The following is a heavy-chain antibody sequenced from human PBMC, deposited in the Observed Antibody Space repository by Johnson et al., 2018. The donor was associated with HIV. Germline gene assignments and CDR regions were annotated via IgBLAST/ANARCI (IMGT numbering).Heavy chain of an antibody. J-gene: IGHJ3*01. CDR2: IWYDGSNK. Sequence: QVQLVESGGGVVQPGRSLRLSCVASGFTFSSYAMHWVRQAPGKGLEWVAVIWYDGSNKYYADSVKGRFTISRDNSKNTLYLQMNSLRAGDTAVYYCYDFWIGQGFDVWGQGTKVTVSS. V-gene: IGHV3-33*08. CDR1: GFTFSSYA. CDR3: YDFWIGQGFDV. D-gene: IGHD3/OR15-3a*01.